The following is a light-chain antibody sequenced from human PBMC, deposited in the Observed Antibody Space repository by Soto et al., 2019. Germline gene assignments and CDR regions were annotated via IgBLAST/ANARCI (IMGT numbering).Light chain of an antibody. CDR3: QQYNSYSWT. Sequence: DIQMTQSPSTLSASVGDRVTITCRASQSISSWLAWYQQKPGKAPKLLIYDASSLESGVPSRFIGSRSGTEFTLTISSLQPDDFATYYCQQYNSYSWTFGQGTKVDIK. V-gene: IGKV1-5*01. CDR2: DAS. CDR1: QSISSW. J-gene: IGKJ1*01.